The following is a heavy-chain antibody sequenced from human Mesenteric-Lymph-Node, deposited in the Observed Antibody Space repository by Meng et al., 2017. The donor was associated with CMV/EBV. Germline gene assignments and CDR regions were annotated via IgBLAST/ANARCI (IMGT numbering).Heavy chain of an antibody. V-gene: IGHV3-21*01. CDR1: GFTFSSYA. Sequence: GGSLRLSCAASGFTFSSYAMSWVRQAPGKGLEWVSSISSSSSYTYYADSVKGRFAISRDNAKNSLYLQMNSLRAEDTAVYYCAITRPGYCSSTSCPDSYGGFECWGQGTLVTVSS. CDR3: AITRPGYCSSTSCPDSYGGFEC. J-gene: IGHJ4*02. D-gene: IGHD2-2*01. CDR2: ISSSSSYT.